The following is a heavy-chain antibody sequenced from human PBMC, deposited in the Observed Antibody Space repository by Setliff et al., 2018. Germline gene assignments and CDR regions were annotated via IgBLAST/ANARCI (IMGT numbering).Heavy chain of an antibody. D-gene: IGHD2-8*01. CDR3: SRLVRYCTTTACQRASGAEV. J-gene: IGHJ4*02. CDR1: GDTFSTYA. Sequence: SVKVSCKASGDTFSTYALSWVRQAPGQGLEWMGGIIPLLETAKYAQKFQGRVTMTRDTSTSTVYMELNSLTSDDTAVYYCSRLVRYCTTTACQRASGAEVWGQGTVVTVSS. V-gene: IGHV1-69*05. CDR2: IIPLLETA.